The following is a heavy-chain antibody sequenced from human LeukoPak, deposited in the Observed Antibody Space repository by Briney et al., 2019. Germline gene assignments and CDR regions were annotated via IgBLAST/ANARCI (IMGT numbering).Heavy chain of an antibody. CDR3: ARHAVYAGSGWAFDY. D-gene: IGHD6-19*01. V-gene: IGHV4-39*01. CDR1: GGSISSSSYY. Sequence: PSETLSLTCTVSGGSISSSSYYWGWIGQPQGKGWGGMGSIYYSGSTYYNPSLKSRVTISVDTSKNQFSLNLNSVTAADTAVYYCARHAVYAGSGWAFDYWGQGTLVTVFS. J-gene: IGHJ4*02. CDR2: IYYSGST.